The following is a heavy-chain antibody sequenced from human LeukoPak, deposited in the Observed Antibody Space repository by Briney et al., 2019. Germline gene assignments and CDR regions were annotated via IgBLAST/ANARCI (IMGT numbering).Heavy chain of an antibody. CDR2: INPNSGGT. CDR1: GYTFTGYY. J-gene: IGHJ6*02. V-gene: IGHV1-2*02. CDR3: ARERIYCSGGSCYSPPYYCYYGMDV. Sequence: ASVKVSCKASGYTFTGYYMHWVRQAPGQGLEWMGWINPNSGGTNYAQKFQGRVTMTRDTSISTAYMELSRLRSDDTAVYYCARERIYCSGGSCYSPPYYCYYGMDVWGQGTTVTVSS. D-gene: IGHD2-15*01.